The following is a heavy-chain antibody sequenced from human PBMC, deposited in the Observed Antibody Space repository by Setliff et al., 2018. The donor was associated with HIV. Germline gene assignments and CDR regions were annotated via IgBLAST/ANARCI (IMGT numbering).Heavy chain of an antibody. V-gene: IGHV3-7*05. J-gene: IGHJ6*02. Sequence: GGSLRLSCAASGFSISDFWMSWVRQAPGKGLEWVANIKEDGSEQYYMDSVKGRFTISRDNAKNSLYLQMSSLRAEDTAVYYCAKTLPTLYPPHNYYYGMDVWGQGTTVTVSS. CDR2: IKEDGSEQ. D-gene: IGHD2-15*01. CDR3: AKTLPTLYPPHNYYYGMDV. CDR1: GFSISDFW.